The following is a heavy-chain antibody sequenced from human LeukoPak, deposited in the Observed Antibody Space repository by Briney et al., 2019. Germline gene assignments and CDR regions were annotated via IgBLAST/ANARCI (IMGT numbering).Heavy chain of an antibody. D-gene: IGHD1-26*01. V-gene: IGHV3-23*01. J-gene: IGHJ4*02. CDR3: AKDQSRVGASDPFDY. CDR2: ISGSGGST. CDR1: GFTFSSYA. Sequence: PGGSLRLSCAASGFTFSSYAMSWVRQAPGKGLEWVSAISGSGGSTYYADSVKGRFTISRDNSKNTLYLQMNSLRAEDTAIYYCAKDQSRVGASDPFDYWGQGILVTVSS.